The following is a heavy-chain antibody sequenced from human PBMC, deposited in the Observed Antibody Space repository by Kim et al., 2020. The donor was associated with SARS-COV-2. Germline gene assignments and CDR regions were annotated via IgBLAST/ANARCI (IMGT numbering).Heavy chain of an antibody. V-gene: IGHV1-18*01. CDR3: AREGAGSNWNLDYYYGMDV. CDR2: ISAYNGNT. Sequence: ASVKVSCKASGYTFTSYGISWVRQAPGQGLEWMGWISAYNGNTNYAQKLQGRVTMTTDTSTSTAYMELRSLRSDDTAVYYCAREGAGSNWNLDYYYGMDVWGQGTTVTVSS. D-gene: IGHD1-7*01. J-gene: IGHJ6*02. CDR1: GYTFTSYG.